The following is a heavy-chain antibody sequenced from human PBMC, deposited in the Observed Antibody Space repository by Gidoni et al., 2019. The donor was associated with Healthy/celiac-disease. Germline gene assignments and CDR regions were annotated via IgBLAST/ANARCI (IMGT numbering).Heavy chain of an antibody. D-gene: IGHD2-21*01. J-gene: IGHJ4*02. CDR3: AHRVIAIGYFDY. Sequence: ITLKESGPPLLYPPHTLTLTCTFSGVSPSTSGVGVGWIRQPPGKALEWLALIYWDDDKRYSPSLKSRLTITKDTSKNQVVLTMTNMDPVDTATYYCAHRVIAIGYFDYWGQGTLVTVSS. CDR1: GVSPSTSGVG. CDR2: IYWDDDK. V-gene: IGHV2-5*02.